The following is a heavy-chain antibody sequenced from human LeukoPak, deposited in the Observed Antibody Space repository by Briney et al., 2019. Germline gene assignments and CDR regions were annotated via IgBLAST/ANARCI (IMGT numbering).Heavy chain of an antibody. J-gene: IGHJ4*02. CDR3: VKDRWVDH. Sequence: GGSLRLSCSASGFIFSPYAMHWVRQAPGKGLEYVSSISSEGKTTYYADSVKGRFTISRDNSKNTLYLRMSSLRPEDTAVYYCVKDRWVDHWGQGTPVTVSS. CDR1: GFIFSPYA. CDR2: ISSEGKTT. V-gene: IGHV3-64D*06. D-gene: IGHD6-13*01.